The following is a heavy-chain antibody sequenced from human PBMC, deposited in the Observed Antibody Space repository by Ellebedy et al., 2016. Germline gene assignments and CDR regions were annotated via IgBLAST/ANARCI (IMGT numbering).Heavy chain of an antibody. CDR2: ISWNSGSI. J-gene: IGHJ3*02. V-gene: IGHV3-9*01. D-gene: IGHD3-22*01. CDR1: GFTFDDYA. CDR3: AKDIRGGDYDSSESAFDI. Sequence: SLKISCAASGFTFDDYAMHWVRQAPGKGLEWVSGISWNSGSIGYADSVKGRFTISRDNAKNSLYLQMNSLRAEDTALYYCAKDIRGGDYDSSESAFDIWGQGTMVTVSS.